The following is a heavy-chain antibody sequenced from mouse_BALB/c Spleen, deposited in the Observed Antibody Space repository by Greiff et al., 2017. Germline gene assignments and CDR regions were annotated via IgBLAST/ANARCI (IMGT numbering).Heavy chain of an antibody. CDR3: AREDYYGYDGAHALDY. D-gene: IGHD2-2*01. CDR2: IWAGGST. Sequence: QVQLKESGPGLVAPSQSLSITCTVSGFSLTSSGVHWVRQPPGKGLEWMGVIWAGGSTTYNSALMSRLSIRKDNSKSQVFLKMNSLQTDDTAMYYCAREDYYGYDGAHALDYWGQGTSVTVSS. J-gene: IGHJ4*01. V-gene: IGHV2-9*02. CDR1: GFSLTSSG.